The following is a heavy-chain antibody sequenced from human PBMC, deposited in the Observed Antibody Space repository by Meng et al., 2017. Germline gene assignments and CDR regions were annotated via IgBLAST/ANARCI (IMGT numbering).Heavy chain of an antibody. J-gene: IGHJ4*02. Sequence: GESLKISCKGSGYSFTSYWIGWVRQMPGKGLEWMGIIYPGDSDTRYSPSFQGQVTISADKSISTAYLQWSSLEASDNAMYYCASSSMEYYDILTGPYYFDYWGQGTLVTVYS. CDR3: ASSSMEYYDILTGPYYFDY. CDR1: GYSFTSYW. V-gene: IGHV5-51*01. CDR2: IYPGDSDT. D-gene: IGHD3-9*01.